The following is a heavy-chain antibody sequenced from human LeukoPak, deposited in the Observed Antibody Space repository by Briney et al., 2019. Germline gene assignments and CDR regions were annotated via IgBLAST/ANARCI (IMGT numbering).Heavy chain of an antibody. V-gene: IGHV4-30-2*01. CDR2: IYHSGST. J-gene: IGHJ5*01. D-gene: IGHD3-22*01. CDR1: GGSISSGGYY. CDR3: AKDLGYSYDRGGHQTWSAP. Sequence: PSQTLSLTCTVSGGSISSGGYYWSWIRQPPGKGLEWIGYIYHSGSTYYNPSLKSRVTISVDRSKNQFSLKLSSVTAADTAVYYCAKDLGYSYDRGGHQTWSAPWAQGPLVTVSS.